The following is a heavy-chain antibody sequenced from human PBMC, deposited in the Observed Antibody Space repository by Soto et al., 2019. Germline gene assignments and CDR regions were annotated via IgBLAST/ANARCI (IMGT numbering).Heavy chain of an antibody. CDR1: GFTFSSNA. D-gene: IGHD2-2*01. Sequence: EVQLLESGGGLVQPGGSLRLSCAASGFTFSSNAMTWVRQSPGKGLEWVSSISGNGGSTYYADSVKGLFTISRDNSKETFFLQMASLRAEDTAVYYCVKVYRVSTSWYVRHADYWGQGNLVTVSS. CDR2: ISGNGGST. CDR3: VKVYRVSTSWYVRHADY. V-gene: IGHV3-23*01. J-gene: IGHJ4*02.